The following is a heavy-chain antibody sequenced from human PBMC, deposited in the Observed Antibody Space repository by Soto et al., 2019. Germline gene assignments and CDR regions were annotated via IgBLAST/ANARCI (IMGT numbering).Heavy chain of an antibody. D-gene: IGHD3-10*01. V-gene: IGHV3-23*01. CDR3: AKDSADLPFAY. Sequence: EVQLLESGGGLVQPGGSLRLSCAASGFAFNTHAINWVRQAPGKGLEWVSGISDRGDRTYYADSVRGRFTLSRDKSKNTLYLQVNSLRGEDTAVYYCAKDSADLPFAYWGQGTLVTVSS. J-gene: IGHJ4*02. CDR2: ISDRGDRT. CDR1: GFAFNTHA.